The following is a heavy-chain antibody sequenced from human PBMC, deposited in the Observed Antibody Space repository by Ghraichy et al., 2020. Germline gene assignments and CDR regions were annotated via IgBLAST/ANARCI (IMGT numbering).Heavy chain of an antibody. CDR2: ITASGAYT. Sequence: GESLRLSCAASGFRFIDYYMSWIRQVPGKGLEWVSYITASGAYTDYADSVKGRFTISRDNSKNSLYLHMSSLRAEDTAVYYCATTVTIVNSYYFDNWGQGTLVTVS. V-gene: IGHV3-11*06. CDR1: GFRFIDYY. J-gene: IGHJ4*02. D-gene: IGHD4-17*01. CDR3: ATTVTIVNSYYFDN.